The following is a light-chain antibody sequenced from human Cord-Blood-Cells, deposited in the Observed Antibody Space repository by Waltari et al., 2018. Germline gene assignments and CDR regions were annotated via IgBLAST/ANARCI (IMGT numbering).Light chain of an antibody. Sequence: NFMLTQPHSVSDSPWKTVTISCSRSSGSLASNSVEWYQPRPGSAPTTVIYEDNQRPSGVPDRFSGSIDSSSNSASLTISGLKTEDEADYYCQSDGSSNHVFGTGTKVTVL. CDR3: QSDGSSNHV. J-gene: IGLJ1*01. V-gene: IGLV6-57*03. CDR2: EDN. CDR1: SGSLASNS.